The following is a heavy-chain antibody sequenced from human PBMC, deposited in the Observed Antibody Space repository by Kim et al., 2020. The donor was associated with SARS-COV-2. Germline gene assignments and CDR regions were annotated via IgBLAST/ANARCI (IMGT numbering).Heavy chain of an antibody. J-gene: IGHJ4*02. D-gene: IGHD5-12*01. V-gene: IGHV3-74*01. CDR3: ATLKGGYDPDY. CDR1: GFTFSSYW. CDR2: INSDGSST. Sequence: GGSLRLSCAASGFTFSSYWMHWVRQAPGKGLVWVSRINSDGSSTSYADSVKGRFTISRDNAKNTLYLQMNSLRAEDTAVYYCATLKGGYDPDYWGQGTLVTVSS.